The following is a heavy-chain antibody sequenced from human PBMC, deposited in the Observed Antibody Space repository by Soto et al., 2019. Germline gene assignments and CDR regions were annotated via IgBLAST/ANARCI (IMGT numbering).Heavy chain of an antibody. V-gene: IGHV3-23*01. J-gene: IGHJ6*02. D-gene: IGHD2-2*03. CDR1: GFTFSTYA. CDR3: AKVLGYCSSSSCSREAYYYYGMDV. Sequence: PGGSLRLSCAASGFTFSTYAMSWVRQAPGKGLEWVSGISDSGGSTYYTDSVKGRFTISRDNPKNTLYLQMNSLRVEDTAVYYCAKVLGYCSSSSCSREAYYYYGMDVWGQGTTVTVSS. CDR2: ISDSGGST.